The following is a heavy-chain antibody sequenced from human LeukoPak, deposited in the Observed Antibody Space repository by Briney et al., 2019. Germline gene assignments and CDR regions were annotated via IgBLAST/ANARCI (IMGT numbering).Heavy chain of an antibody. CDR2: IGGDGIA. J-gene: IGHJ4*02. CDR3: AKDRANWAIDD. V-gene: IGHV3-69-1*01. Sequence: GGSLRLSCAASGFTFSNAWMNWVRQAPGKGLEWISYIGGDGIAFYADSVKGRFTASKDDARKSMYLQMNSLRVEDTAVYYCAKDRANWAIDDWGQGTQVTVSS. CDR1: GFTFSNAW. D-gene: IGHD3-16*01.